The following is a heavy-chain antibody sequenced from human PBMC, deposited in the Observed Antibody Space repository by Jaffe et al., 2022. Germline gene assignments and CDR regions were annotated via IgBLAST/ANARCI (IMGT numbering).Heavy chain of an antibody. J-gene: IGHJ4*02. CDR1: GFTFSSYG. CDR2: IRYDGSNK. Sequence: QVQLVESGGGVVQPGGSLRLSCAASGFTFSSYGMHWVRQAPGKGLEWVAFIRYDGSNKYYADSVKGRFTISRDNSKNTLYLQMNSLRAEDTAVYYCAKDRSKPPTAMVTYFDYWGQGTLVTVSS. D-gene: IGHD5-18*01. CDR3: AKDRSKPPTAMVTYFDY. V-gene: IGHV3-30*02.